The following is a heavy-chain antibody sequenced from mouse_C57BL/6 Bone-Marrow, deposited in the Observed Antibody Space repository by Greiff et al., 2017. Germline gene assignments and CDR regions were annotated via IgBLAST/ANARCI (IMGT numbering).Heavy chain of an antibody. Sequence: DVQLQESGGGLVQPGGSLSLSCAASGFTFTDYYMSWVRQPPGKALEWLGFIRNKANGYTTEYSASVKGRFTISRDNSQSILYLQMNALRAEDSATYYCARYRSRDYYAMDYWGQGTSVTVSS. CDR2: IRNKANGYTT. CDR1: GFTFTDYY. CDR3: ARYRSRDYYAMDY. J-gene: IGHJ4*01. V-gene: IGHV7-3*01.